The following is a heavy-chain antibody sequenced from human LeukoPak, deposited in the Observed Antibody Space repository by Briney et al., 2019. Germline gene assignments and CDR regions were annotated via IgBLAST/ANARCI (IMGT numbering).Heavy chain of an antibody. CDR1: GGSISSYY. CDR2: IYYSGST. Sequence: PSETLSLTCTVSGGSISSYYWSWIRQPPGKGLEWIGYIYYSGSTNYNPSLKSRVTISVDTSKNQFSLKLSSVTAADTAVYYCARLRFLEWLLSTRNVGYFDYWGQGTLVTVSS. J-gene: IGHJ4*02. CDR3: ARLRFLEWLLSTRNVGYFDY. D-gene: IGHD3-3*01. V-gene: IGHV4-59*01.